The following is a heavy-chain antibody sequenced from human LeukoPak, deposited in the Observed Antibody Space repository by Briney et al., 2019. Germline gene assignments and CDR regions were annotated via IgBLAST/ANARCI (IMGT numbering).Heavy chain of an antibody. J-gene: IGHJ4*02. V-gene: IGHV4-39*07. CDR3: ARDSLYGYNY. CDR1: GGSISSSSYY. D-gene: IGHD5-18*01. Sequence: SETLSLSCTVSGGSISSSSYYWGWIRQPPGKGLEWIGSIYYSGSTYYNPSLKSRVTISVDTSKNQFSLKLSSVTAADTAVYYCARDSLYGYNYWGQGTLVTVSS. CDR2: IYYSGST.